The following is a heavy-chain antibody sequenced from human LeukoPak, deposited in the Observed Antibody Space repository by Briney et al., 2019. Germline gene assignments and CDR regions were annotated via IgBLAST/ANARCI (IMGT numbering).Heavy chain of an antibody. CDR3: ARDPSSRAAAGRGDY. CDR2: ISYDGSNK. Sequence: GGSLRLSYAASGFTFSSYAMHWVRQAPGKGLEWVAVISYDGSNKYYADSVKGRFTISRDNSKNTLYLQMNSLRAEDTAVYYCARDPSSRAAAGRGDYWGQGTLVTVSS. CDR1: GFTFSSYA. J-gene: IGHJ4*02. V-gene: IGHV3-30*04. D-gene: IGHD6-13*01.